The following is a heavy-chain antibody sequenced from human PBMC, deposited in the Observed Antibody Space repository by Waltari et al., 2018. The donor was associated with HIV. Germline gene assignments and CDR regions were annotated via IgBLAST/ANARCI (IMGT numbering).Heavy chain of an antibody. Sequence: QVQLVQSGAEVRKPGASVKGSCKATGYTFTTHYLHWVRLAPGLGLEWMGVINTSAGGTKYAQNFQGRVTMTRDTSTTTVYMELSSLRSEDTAVYYCARFSSPSLDYWGQGALVTVSS. CDR3: ARFSSPSLDY. V-gene: IGHV1-46*01. J-gene: IGHJ4*02. CDR1: GYTFTTHY. CDR2: INTSAGGT. D-gene: IGHD6-6*01.